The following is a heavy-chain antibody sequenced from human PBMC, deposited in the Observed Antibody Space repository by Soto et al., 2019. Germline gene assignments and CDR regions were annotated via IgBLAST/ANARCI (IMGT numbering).Heavy chain of an antibody. J-gene: IGHJ4*02. CDR3: AKGLFDYYDSSGYRGTVVGDYFDY. CDR2: ISGSGGST. CDR1: GFTFSSYA. D-gene: IGHD3-22*01. V-gene: IGHV3-23*01. Sequence: EVQLLESGGGLVQPGGSLRLSCAASGFTFSSYAMSWVRQAPGKGLEWVSAISGSGGSTYYADSVKGRFTISRDNSKNTLYLQMNSLRAEDTAVYYCAKGLFDYYDSSGYRGTVVGDYFDYWGQGILVTVSS.